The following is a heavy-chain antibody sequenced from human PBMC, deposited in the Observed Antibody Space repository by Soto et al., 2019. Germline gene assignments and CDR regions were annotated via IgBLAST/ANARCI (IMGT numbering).Heavy chain of an antibody. CDR1: RGSVYTRNG. Sequence: QVQVHESGPGLVKPSATLSLTCSVSRGSVYTRNGWTWIRQTPGKGLEWIGQIFQDGSVNSNPPLKSRATISLDESNNQFSLDLSSVTSAEADGYYCAIGWQLHWWLDPWGQGTLVTVSS. V-gene: IGHV4-4*02. J-gene: IGHJ5*02. CDR3: AIGWQLHWWLDP. CDR2: IFQDGSV. D-gene: IGHD1-1*01.